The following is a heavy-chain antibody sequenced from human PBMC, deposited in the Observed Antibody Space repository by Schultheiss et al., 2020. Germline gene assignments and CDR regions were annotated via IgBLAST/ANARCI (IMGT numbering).Heavy chain of an antibody. CDR3: ATMGGSGYYYLDY. CDR1: GYTFTSYY. V-gene: IGHV1-18*04. J-gene: IGHJ4*02. CDR2: MNPNSGNT. Sequence: ASVKVSCKASGYTFTSYYMHWVRQAPGQGLEWMGWMNPNSGNTGYAQKLQGRVTMTTDTSTSTAYMELRSLRSDDTAVYYCATMGGSGYYYLDYWGQGTLVTVSS. D-gene: IGHD3-22*01.